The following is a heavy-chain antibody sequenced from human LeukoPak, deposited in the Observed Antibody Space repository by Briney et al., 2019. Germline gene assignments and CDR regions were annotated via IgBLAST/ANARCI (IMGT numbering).Heavy chain of an antibody. J-gene: IGHJ6*02. Sequence: ASVKVSCKASGYTFTSYGISWVRQAPGQGLEWMGWISAYNGNTNYAQKLQGRVTITADESTSTANIELSSLRSEDTAVYYCARGIVGYCSGGSCSYYGMDVWGQGTTVTASS. CDR1: GYTFTSYG. CDR2: ISAYNGNT. V-gene: IGHV1-18*01. D-gene: IGHD2-15*01. CDR3: ARGIVGYCSGGSCSYYGMDV.